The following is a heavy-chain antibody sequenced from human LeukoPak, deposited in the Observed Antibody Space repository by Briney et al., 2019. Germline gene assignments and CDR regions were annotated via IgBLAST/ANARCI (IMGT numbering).Heavy chain of an antibody. CDR1: GFTFSSYW. CDR3: ARGGLRIAAAV. Sequence: GGSLRLSCAASGFTFSSYWMHWVRQAPGKGLVWVSRISSDGSSTTYADSVKGRFTISRDNAKNSLYLQMNSLRAEDTAVYYCARGGLRIAAAVWGQGTLVTVSS. V-gene: IGHV3-74*01. D-gene: IGHD6-13*01. J-gene: IGHJ4*02. CDR2: ISSDGSST.